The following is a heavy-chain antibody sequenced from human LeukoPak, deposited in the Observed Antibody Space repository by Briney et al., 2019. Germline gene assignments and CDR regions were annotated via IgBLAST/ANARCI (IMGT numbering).Heavy chain of an antibody. Sequence: ASVKVSCKASGYTFTSYDINWVRQAPGQGLEWMGWINPNSGGTNYAQKFQGRVTMTRDTSISTAYMELSRLRSDDTAVYYCARVHLIAVAGTDCWGQGTLVTVSS. D-gene: IGHD6-19*01. J-gene: IGHJ4*02. V-gene: IGHV1-2*02. CDR2: INPNSGGT. CDR1: GYTFTSYD. CDR3: ARVHLIAVAGTDC.